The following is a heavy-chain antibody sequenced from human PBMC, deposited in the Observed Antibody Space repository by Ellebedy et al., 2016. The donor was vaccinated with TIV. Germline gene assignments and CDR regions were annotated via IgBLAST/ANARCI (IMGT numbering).Heavy chain of an antibody. D-gene: IGHD2-21*01. V-gene: IGHV1-2*02. J-gene: IGHJ4*02. CDR2: IIPNSGGT. Sequence: ASVKVSXKASGYTFTGYYMHWVRQAPGQGLEFMGWIIPNSGGTKYAQNFQGRVTMTRDTSISTAYMELSSLRSDDTAVYYCARGNERLIEIIDHWGQGTLVTVSS. CDR3: ARGNERLIEIIDH. CDR1: GYTFTGYY.